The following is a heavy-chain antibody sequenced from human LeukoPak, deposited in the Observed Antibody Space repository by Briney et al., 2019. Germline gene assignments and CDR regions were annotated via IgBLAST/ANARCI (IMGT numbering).Heavy chain of an antibody. D-gene: IGHD5-24*01. J-gene: IGHJ1*01. CDR2: ISSSSSTI. V-gene: IGHV3-48*04. Sequence: GGSLRLSCAASGFTFSSYSMNWVRQAPGKGLEWVSYISSSSSTIYYADSVKGRFTISRDNAKNSLYLQMNSLRAEDTAVYYCARGGPKEMATIEYFQHWGQGTLVTVSS. CDR1: GFTFSSYS. CDR3: ARGGPKEMATIEYFQH.